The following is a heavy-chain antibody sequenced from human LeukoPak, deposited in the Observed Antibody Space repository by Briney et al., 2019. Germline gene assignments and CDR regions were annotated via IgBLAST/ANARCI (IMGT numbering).Heavy chain of an antibody. CDR1: GGTFSSYA. CDR2: IIPIFGTA. D-gene: IGHD6-6*01. V-gene: IGHV1-69*01. Sequence: SVKVSCKASGGTFSSYAISWVRQAPGQGLEWMGGIIPIFGTANYAQKFQGRVTITADESTSTAYMELSSLRSEDTAVYYCARALGSARPGAFDIWGQGTMVTVSS. CDR3: ARALGSARPGAFDI. J-gene: IGHJ3*02.